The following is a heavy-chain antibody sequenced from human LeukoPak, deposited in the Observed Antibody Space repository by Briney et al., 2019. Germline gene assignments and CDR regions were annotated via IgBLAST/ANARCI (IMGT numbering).Heavy chain of an antibody. CDR1: DGSISSAYR. V-gene: IGHV4-61*02. D-gene: IGHD4-17*01. CDR3: TSGEYTQGSDV. J-gene: IGHJ3*01. CDR2: VDTSGST. Sequence: SETLSLTCTVSDGSISSAYRWTWIRQSAGKGLEWIGRVDTSGSTKYNPSLNSRVTISFDTSKNQFSLRLTSVTAADTAVYYCTSGEYTQGSDVWGQGTMVTVTS.